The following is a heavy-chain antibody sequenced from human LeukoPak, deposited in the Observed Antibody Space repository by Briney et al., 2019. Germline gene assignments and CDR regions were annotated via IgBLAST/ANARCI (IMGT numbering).Heavy chain of an antibody. J-gene: IGHJ5*02. V-gene: IGHV4-4*09. CDR3: ARHGPFLADASSWFDP. D-gene: IGHD3-3*02. Sequence: SETLSLTCTVSGGSINNYYWSWFRQPPGKGLECIGYIYTNENTDYNPSLKSRVTISVDTPKNQFSLKLSSVTAADTAVYYCARHGPFLADASSWFDPWGQGTLVTVSS. CDR2: IYTNENT. CDR1: GGSINNYY.